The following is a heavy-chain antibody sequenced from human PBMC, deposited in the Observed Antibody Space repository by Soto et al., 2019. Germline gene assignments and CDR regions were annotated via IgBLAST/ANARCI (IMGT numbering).Heavy chain of an antibody. V-gene: IGHV4-34*01. CDR1: GGSFSGYY. J-gene: IGHJ4*02. Sequence: SETLSLTCAVYGGSFSGYYWSWIRQPPGKGLEWIGEINHSGSTNYNPSLKSRVAISVDTSKNQFSLKLSSVTAADTAVYYCARGGRGGFWAGDYWGQGTLVTVSS. CDR2: INHSGST. CDR3: ARGGRGGFWAGDY. D-gene: IGHD3-3*01.